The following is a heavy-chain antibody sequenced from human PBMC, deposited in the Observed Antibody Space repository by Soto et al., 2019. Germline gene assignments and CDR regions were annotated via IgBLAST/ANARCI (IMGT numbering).Heavy chain of an antibody. CDR2: IWYDGSNK. D-gene: IGHD3-10*01. CDR3: ARDTARAMVRIYYGMDV. Sequence: QVQLVESGGGVVQPGRSLRLSCAASGFTFSSYCIHWVRQAPGKWLEWVAVIWYDGSNKYYADSVKGRFTISRDNSKNTMYLQMNSLRAEDTAVNYCARDTARAMVRIYYGMDVWGQGTTVTVSS. CDR1: GFTFSSYC. V-gene: IGHV3-33*01. J-gene: IGHJ6*02.